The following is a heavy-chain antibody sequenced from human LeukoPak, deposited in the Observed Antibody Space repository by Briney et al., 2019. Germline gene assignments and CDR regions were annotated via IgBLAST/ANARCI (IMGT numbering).Heavy chain of an antibody. CDR2: IYSDDSDT. CDR1: GYRFTSYW. J-gene: IGHJ5*01. CDR3: ARLRDSWFDS. V-gene: IGHV5-51*01. D-gene: IGHD5-24*01. Sequence: GESLKISCKGFGYRFTSYWLGWARQMPGKGLEWMVIIYSDDSDTRYRPSLQGHVTHSADKSISTAYLHWSGLNASDTAMYCCARLRDSWFDSWGQGTLVTVSS.